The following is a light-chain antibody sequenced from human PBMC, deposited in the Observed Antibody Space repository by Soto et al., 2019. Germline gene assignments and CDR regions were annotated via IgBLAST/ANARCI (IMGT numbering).Light chain of an antibody. Sequence: EIVLTQSPATLSLSPGERVTLSCRASPSVSSYLVWYQQTLGQAPRLLIYDASNRATGIPARFSGSGSGTDFSRAISSLEPEDFAVYYWQQRSDWPITVGGGTRVEIK. V-gene: IGKV3-11*01. CDR1: PSVSSY. J-gene: IGKJ4*01. CDR2: DAS. CDR3: QQRSDWPIT.